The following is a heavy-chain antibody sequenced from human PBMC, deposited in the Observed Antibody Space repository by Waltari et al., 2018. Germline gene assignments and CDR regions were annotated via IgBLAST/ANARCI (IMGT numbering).Heavy chain of an antibody. CDR1: GFTFSTYD. V-gene: IGHV3-30*02. CDR2: VRYDGGNS. D-gene: IGHD1-1*01. Sequence: QVQLLESGGGVVQPGGSLRLSCAAAGFTFSTYDMPWVRQAPGKGLEWVAFVRYDGGNSYNIDSVKGRFTVSRDNSKNTLYVQMNSLRPEDTAIYYCARGGMGYYYSDYWGQGTLVLVSS. CDR3: ARGGMGYYYSDY. J-gene: IGHJ4*02.